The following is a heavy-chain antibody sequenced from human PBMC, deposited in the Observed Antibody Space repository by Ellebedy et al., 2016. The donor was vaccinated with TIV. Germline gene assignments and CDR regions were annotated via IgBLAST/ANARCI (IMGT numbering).Heavy chain of an antibody. Sequence: AASVTVSCKASGYSFPTFTIHWVRQAPGQRPAWMGWINPDNGDTKHSQKFQARVTITRDTFASTAYMELSSLRSEDTAVYHCARARGGCSGDGCYSDFDFWGQGTLVTVSS. CDR1: GYSFPTFT. J-gene: IGHJ4*02. D-gene: IGHD2-15*01. CDR3: ARARGGCSGDGCYSDFDF. CDR2: INPDNGDT. V-gene: IGHV1-3*01.